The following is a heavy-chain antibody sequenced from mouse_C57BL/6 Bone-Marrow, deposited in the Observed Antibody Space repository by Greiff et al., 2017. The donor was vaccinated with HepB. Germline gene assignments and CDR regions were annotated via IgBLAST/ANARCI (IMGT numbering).Heavy chain of an antibody. Sequence: QVQLQQSGAELVRPGTSVKLSCKASGYTFTSYWMHWVKQRPGQGLEWIGVIDPSDSYTNYNQKFKGKATLTVDTSSSTAYMQLSSLTSEDSAVYYCARGLGPWFAYWGQGTLVTVSA. CDR1: GYTFTSYW. CDR3: ARGLGPWFAY. D-gene: IGHD4-1*01. J-gene: IGHJ3*01. V-gene: IGHV1-59*01. CDR2: IDPSDSYT.